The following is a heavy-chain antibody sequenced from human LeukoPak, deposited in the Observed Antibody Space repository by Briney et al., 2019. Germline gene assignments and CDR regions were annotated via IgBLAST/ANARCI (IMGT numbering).Heavy chain of an antibody. CDR2: ISFDGSAK. D-gene: IGHD3-10*01. Sequence: GRSLRLSCAASRFSFSNYEMDWVRQAPGKGLEWVALISFDGSAKYYADSVKGRFTISRDNSKNTLYLQMNSLRAEDTAVYYCAKPLTYYYDSGNFYNGPFFDYWGQGTLVTVSS. J-gene: IGHJ4*02. CDR3: AKPLTYYYDSGNFYNGPFFDY. V-gene: IGHV3-30*18. CDR1: RFSFSNYE.